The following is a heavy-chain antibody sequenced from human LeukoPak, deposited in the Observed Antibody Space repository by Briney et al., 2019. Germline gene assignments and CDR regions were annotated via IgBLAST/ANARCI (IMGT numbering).Heavy chain of an antibody. CDR1: GYTFTSYG. V-gene: IGHV1-18*01. D-gene: IGHD5-24*01. CDR2: ISAYNGNT. J-gene: IGHJ4*02. CDR3: ARDQGDGYNHGEYFDY. Sequence: ASVKVSCKASGYTFTSYGISWVRRAPGQGLEWMGWISAYNGNTNYAQKLQGRVTMTTDTSTSTAYMELRSLRSDDTAVYYCARDQGDGYNHGEYFDYWGQGTLVTVSS.